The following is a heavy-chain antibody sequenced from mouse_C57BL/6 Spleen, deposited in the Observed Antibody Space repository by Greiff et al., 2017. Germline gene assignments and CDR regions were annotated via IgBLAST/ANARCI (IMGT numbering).Heavy chain of an antibody. J-gene: IGHJ2*01. Sequence: VKLQESGPELVKPGASVKISCTASGYAFSSYWMNWVKQRPGKGLEWIGRIYPGDGDTNDNGKFKGKATLTADKSSSTAYIQLSSLTSEDSAVYFCAGDSFFDYWGQGTTLTVSS. CDR2: IYPGDGDT. CDR1: GYAFSSYW. CDR3: AGDSFFDY. V-gene: IGHV1-82*01.